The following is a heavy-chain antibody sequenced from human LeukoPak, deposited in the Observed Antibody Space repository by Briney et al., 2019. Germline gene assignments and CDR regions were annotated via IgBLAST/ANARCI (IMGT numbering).Heavy chain of an antibody. J-gene: IGHJ4*02. CDR3: VKETQSTVLTPPYFDN. V-gene: IGHV3-30*02. CDR1: GFRFSTCG. Sequence: GGSLRVSCTASGFRFSTCGMHWVRQAPGKGLEWVAFIRYDGINKYYLDSVKGRFTISRDNSKNMLYLQMNSLRTEDSGVYYCVKETQSTVLTPPYFDNWGQGTLVAVSS. D-gene: IGHD4-23*01. CDR2: IRYDGINK.